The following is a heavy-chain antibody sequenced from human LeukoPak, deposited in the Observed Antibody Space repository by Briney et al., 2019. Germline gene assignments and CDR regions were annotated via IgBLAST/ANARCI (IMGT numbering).Heavy chain of an antibody. V-gene: IGHV1-46*01. CDR1: GYTFTNYL. CDR2: ITPSVDST. Sequence: ASVNVSCKASGYTFTNYLLHWVRQAPGQGLEWVGRITPSVDSTNYAQKFRDRVTMTRDTSTSTVYMELSSLRSEDTAVYHCVREESGGYFDYWGQGTLVAVPS. CDR3: VREESGGYFDY. J-gene: IGHJ4*02. D-gene: IGHD2-8*02.